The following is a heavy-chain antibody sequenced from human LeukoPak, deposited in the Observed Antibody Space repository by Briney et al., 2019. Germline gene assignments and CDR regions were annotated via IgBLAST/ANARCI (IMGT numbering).Heavy chain of an antibody. Sequence: GGSLRLSCAASGFTFSTYAMSWGRQAPGEGLEWLSTIFGGGGDTFYADSVKGRFTVSRDNSKNTLYLQMSSLRAEDTAVYFCAKNRGDNYYNYYMDVWGKGTTVTVSS. J-gene: IGHJ6*03. V-gene: IGHV3-23*01. D-gene: IGHD2-21*01. CDR3: AKNRGDNYYNYYMDV. CDR1: GFTFSTYA. CDR2: IFGGGGDT.